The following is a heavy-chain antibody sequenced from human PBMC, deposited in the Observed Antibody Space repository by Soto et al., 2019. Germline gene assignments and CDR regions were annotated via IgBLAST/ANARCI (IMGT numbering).Heavy chain of an antibody. J-gene: IGHJ4*02. D-gene: IGHD1-1*01. CDR3: ERWRYGDY. CDR2: ISAHNGNT. V-gene: IGHV1-18*01. CDR1: GYAFTTYG. Sequence: QVHLVQSGAEVKKPGASVKVSCQGSGYAFTTYGITWVRQAPGQGLEWMGWISAHNGNTNYAQKLQGRVTVTRDTSTSTAYMELRSLRYDDTAVYYCERWRYGDYWGQGALVTVSS.